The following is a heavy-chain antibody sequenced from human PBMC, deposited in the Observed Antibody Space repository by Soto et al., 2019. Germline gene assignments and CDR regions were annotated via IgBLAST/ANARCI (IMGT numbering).Heavy chain of an antibody. J-gene: IGHJ6*02. CDR2: IYYSGST. V-gene: IGHV4-30-4*01. D-gene: IGHD1-26*01. CDR1: GGSISSGDYY. Sequence: NPSETLSLTCTVSGGSISSGDYYWSWIRQPPGKGMEWIGYIYYSGSTYYNPSLKSRVTISVDTSKNQFSLKLSSVTAAETAVYYCARGGKDYYGMDVWGQGTTVTVSS. CDR3: ARGGKDYYGMDV.